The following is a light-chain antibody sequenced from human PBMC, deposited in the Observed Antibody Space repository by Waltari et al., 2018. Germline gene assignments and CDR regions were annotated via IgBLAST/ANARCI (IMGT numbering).Light chain of an antibody. Sequence: AIRMTQSPSSLSASTGDRVTITCRASQCISSYLAWYQQKPGKAPKLLIYASSTLQSGVPSRFSGSGAGTDFTLTISCLQSEDFATYYCQQYYSYPPSITFGQGTRLEIK. CDR1: QCISSY. CDR3: QQYYSYPPSIT. V-gene: IGKV1-8*01. CDR2: ASS. J-gene: IGKJ5*01.